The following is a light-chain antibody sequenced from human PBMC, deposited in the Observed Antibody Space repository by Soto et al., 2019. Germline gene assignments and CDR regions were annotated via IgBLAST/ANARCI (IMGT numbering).Light chain of an antibody. V-gene: IGKV1-12*01. Sequence: DIQMTQSPSSVSASIGDRVTITCRASQDIDSWLAWFQQKPGEAPRLLICAAISLHSGVPSRFSGAGSGTDFSLTISSLQPEDFATYFCQQGNSFPLTFGGGTKVEIK. CDR1: QDIDSW. CDR3: QQGNSFPLT. CDR2: AAI. J-gene: IGKJ4*01.